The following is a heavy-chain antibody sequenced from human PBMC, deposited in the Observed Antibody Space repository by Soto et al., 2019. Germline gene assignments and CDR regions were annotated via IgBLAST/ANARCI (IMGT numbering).Heavy chain of an antibody. V-gene: IGHV3-7*01. CDR3: AKSDFWNGLDV. Sequence: GGSLRLSCAASGFTFSSYWMSWVRQAPGKGLEWVANIKQDGSEKYYVDSVKGRFTISRDNAKNSLYLQMNSLRPVDTAVYYCAKSDFWNGLDVWGQGTTVTVSS. J-gene: IGHJ6*02. CDR1: GFTFSSYW. D-gene: IGHD3-3*01. CDR2: IKQDGSEK.